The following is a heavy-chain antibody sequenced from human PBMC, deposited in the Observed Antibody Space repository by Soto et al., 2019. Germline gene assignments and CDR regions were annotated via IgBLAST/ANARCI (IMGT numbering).Heavy chain of an antibody. CDR3: ARLGGYVSVGYYYFWDS. Sequence: QLQLQESGPGLVKPSETLSLTCRVSDGSMNSDSSYWGWIRQPPGKGLEWIGVINHSGSTYHNLSLKGRVTMSVDASRNQFSLKLTSMTAADTAVYYCARLGGYVSVGYYYFWDSWGQGTLVTVSS. V-gene: IGHV4-39*01. CDR2: INHSGST. CDR1: DGSMNSDSSY. J-gene: IGHJ4*02. D-gene: IGHD3-22*01.